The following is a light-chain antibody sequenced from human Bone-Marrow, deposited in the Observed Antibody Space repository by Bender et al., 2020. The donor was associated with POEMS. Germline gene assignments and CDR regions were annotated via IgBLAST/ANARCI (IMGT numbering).Light chain of an antibody. CDR2: DDN. CDR3: QVWDTSSDHPGV. V-gene: IGLV3-21*02. Sequence: SYVLTQPPSVSVALGQTARVTCGRNNIGSKSVHWYQQKPGQAPVLVVYDDNDRPSGIPERFSGSNSGNTATLAISRVEAGDEADYYCQVWDTSSDHPGVFGTGTKVTVL. J-gene: IGLJ1*01. CDR1: NIGSKS.